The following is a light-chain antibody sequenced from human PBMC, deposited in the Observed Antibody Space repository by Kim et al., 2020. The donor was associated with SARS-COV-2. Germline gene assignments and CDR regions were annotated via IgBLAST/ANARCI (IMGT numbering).Light chain of an antibody. CDR1: SNDVGGYNY. V-gene: IGLV2-14*03. J-gene: IGLJ1*01. CDR2: DVS. Sequence: QSALTQPASVSGSPGQSITISCTGTSNDVGGYNYVSWYQQPPGKAPKLMIYDVSNRPSGVSNRFSGSKSGNTASLTISGLQAEDEADYYCTSYTGSSAFVFGTGTKVTVL. CDR3: TSYTGSSAFV.